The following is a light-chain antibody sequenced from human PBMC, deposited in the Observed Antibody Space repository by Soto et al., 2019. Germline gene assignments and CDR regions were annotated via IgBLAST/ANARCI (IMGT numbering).Light chain of an antibody. CDR2: DAS. CDR1: QSISSW. J-gene: IGKJ2*01. Sequence: DIQMTQSPSTLSASVGDRVTITCRASQSISSWLAWYQQKPGKAPKLLIYDASSLESGVPSRFSGSGSGTEFTLTLCSLQPDDLATYYCQHYNSYSYTFGQGTKLEIK. V-gene: IGKV1-5*01. CDR3: QHYNSYSYT.